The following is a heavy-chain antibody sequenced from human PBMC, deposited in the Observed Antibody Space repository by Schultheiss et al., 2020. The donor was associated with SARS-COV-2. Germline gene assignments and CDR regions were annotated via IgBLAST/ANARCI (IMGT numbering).Heavy chain of an antibody. Sequence: SETLSLTCTVSGASISSGDYYWSWIRQSPGKGLEWIGYIYYSGSTYYNPSLKSRVTISVDTSKNQFSLKLSSVTAADTAVYYCARGIIKNRHWSGYYTGVPFDYWGQGTLVTVSS. D-gene: IGHD3-3*01. CDR1: GASISSGDYY. J-gene: IGHJ4*02. CDR2: IYYSGST. V-gene: IGHV4-30-4*01. CDR3: ARGIIKNRHWSGYYTGVPFDY.